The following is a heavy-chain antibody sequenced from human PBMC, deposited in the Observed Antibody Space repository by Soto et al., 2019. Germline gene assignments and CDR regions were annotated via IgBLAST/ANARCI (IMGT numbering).Heavy chain of an antibody. D-gene: IGHD3-22*01. CDR1: GFTFSDYA. J-gene: IGHJ4*02. CDR3: AAKYYYDSSGSIGY. V-gene: IGHV3-30-3*01. CDR2: ISYNASNK. Sequence: PGGSLRLSCAASGFTFSDYAMHWVRQAPGKGLEWVAVISYNASNKYYADSVKGRFTISRDNSKNTLYLQMNSLRAEDTAVYYCAAKYYYDSSGSIGYWGQGTLVTVSS.